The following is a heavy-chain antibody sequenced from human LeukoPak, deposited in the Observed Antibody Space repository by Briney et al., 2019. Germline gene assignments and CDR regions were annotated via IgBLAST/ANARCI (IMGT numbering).Heavy chain of an antibody. CDR3: ARVNTAVPRH. V-gene: IGHV3-21*06. D-gene: IGHD2-21*02. Sequence: GGSLRLSCAASGFTFNSYIMSWVRQSPEKGLQWISSMNSDGRDIYYADFVKGRFTISRDNARNTLYLNLSDLTVEDSGLYYCARVNTAVPRHWGQGTLVTASS. CDR1: GFTFNSYI. CDR2: MNSDGRDI. J-gene: IGHJ4*02.